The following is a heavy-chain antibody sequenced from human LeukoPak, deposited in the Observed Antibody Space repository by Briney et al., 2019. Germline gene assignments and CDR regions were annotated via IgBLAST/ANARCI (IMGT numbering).Heavy chain of an antibody. D-gene: IGHD6-6*01. Sequence: HSGGSLRLSCAASGFTFSSYWMSWVRQAPGKGLEWVANIKQDGSEKYYVDSVKGRFTISRDNAKNSLYLQMNSLRAEDTAVYYCARDDPSKLAALHYWGQGTLVTVSS. V-gene: IGHV3-7*01. CDR2: IKQDGSEK. J-gene: IGHJ4*02. CDR1: GFTFSSYW. CDR3: ARDDPSKLAALHY.